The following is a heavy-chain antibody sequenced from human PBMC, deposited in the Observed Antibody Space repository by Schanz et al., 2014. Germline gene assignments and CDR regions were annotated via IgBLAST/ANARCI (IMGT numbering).Heavy chain of an antibody. CDR3: ARAGQDFEYSSLSPIWYFDL. CDR2: MNPDSGNT. J-gene: IGHJ2*01. V-gene: IGHV1-8*02. CDR1: GYTFTSYG. D-gene: IGHD6-6*01. Sequence: QVQLVQSGAEVKKPGASVKVSCKASGYTFTSYGINWVRQAPGQGLEWMGWMNPDSGNTGYAKRLRGRVIMTRDTSISTAYMELSSLRSEDTAVYYCARAGQDFEYSSLSPIWYFDLWGRGTLVTVSS.